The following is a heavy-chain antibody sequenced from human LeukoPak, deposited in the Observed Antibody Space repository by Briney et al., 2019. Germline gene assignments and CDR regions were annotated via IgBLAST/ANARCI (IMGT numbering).Heavy chain of an antibody. CDR2: IRASDGRT. V-gene: IGHV3-23*01. CDR3: AKLVNY. J-gene: IGHJ4*02. CDR1: GFTFSSSS. D-gene: IGHD2-21*01. Sequence: GGSLRLSCVASGFTFSSSSMSWVRQAPGKGLECVSSIRASDGRTYYGDSVEGRFTISRDNSKNTLYLQMNILRAEDTAVYYCAKLVNYWGQGLLVTVSS.